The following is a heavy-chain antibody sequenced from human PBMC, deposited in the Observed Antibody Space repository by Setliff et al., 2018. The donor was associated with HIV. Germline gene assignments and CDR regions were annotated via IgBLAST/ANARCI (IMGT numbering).Heavy chain of an antibody. Sequence: PSETLSLTCTVSGGSISSYYWNWIRQPPGKGLEWIGYIYYSGSTKYNPSLKSRVTISVDTSKNQFSLKLSSVTAADTAVYYCARGGYYDILTGYSNGFDYWGQGTLVTVSS. V-gene: IGHV4-59*01. CDR1: GGSISSYY. CDR3: ARGGYYDILTGYSNGFDY. J-gene: IGHJ4*02. D-gene: IGHD3-9*01. CDR2: IYYSGST.